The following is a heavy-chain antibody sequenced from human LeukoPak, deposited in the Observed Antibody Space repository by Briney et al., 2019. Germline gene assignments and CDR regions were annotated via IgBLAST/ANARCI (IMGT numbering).Heavy chain of an antibody. CDR3: ASHEYGDLRRIL. CDR2: IYHSGST. J-gene: IGHJ4*02. Sequence: SETLSLTCAVSGYSISSGYYWGLIRQPPGKGLEWIGSIYHSGSTYYNPSLKSRVTISVDTSKNQFSLKLSSVTAADTAVYYCASHEYGDLRRILWGQGTLVTVSS. CDR1: GYSISSGYY. D-gene: IGHD4-17*01. V-gene: IGHV4-38-2*01.